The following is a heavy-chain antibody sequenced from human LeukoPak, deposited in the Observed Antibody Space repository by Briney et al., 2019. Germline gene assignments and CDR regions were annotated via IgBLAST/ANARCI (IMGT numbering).Heavy chain of an antibody. V-gene: IGHV4-30-4*01. Sequence: SQTLSLTCTVSGGSISSGDYYWSWIRQPPGKGLEWIGEINHSGSTNYNPSLKSRVTISVDTSKNQFSLKLSSVTAADTAVYYCARPSRSGAYYYDSSGYYFGYWGQGTLVTVSS. CDR3: ARPSRSGAYYYDSSGYYFGY. D-gene: IGHD3-22*01. CDR1: GGSISSGDYY. CDR2: INHSGST. J-gene: IGHJ4*02.